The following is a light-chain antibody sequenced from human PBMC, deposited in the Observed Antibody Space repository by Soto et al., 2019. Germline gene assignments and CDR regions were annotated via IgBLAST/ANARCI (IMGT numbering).Light chain of an antibody. CDR2: NNN. V-gene: IGLV1-44*01. CDR3: CPYAGSYSYV. Sequence: QSVLTQPPSASGTPGQRVTISCSGSSSNIGSNTVDWYQQLPGTAPKLLIYNNNQRPSGVPVRFSGSKSGTSASLAISGLQSEDEADYYCCPYAGSYSYVFGTGTKVTVL. CDR1: SSNIGSNT. J-gene: IGLJ1*01.